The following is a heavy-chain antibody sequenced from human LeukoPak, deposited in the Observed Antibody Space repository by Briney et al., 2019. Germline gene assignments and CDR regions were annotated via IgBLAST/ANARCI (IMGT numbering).Heavy chain of an antibody. Sequence: GGSLRLSCTASGFNFDDYAMHWVRQAPGMGLQWVSGLSWNSDSIAYADSVKGRFTISRDDAKNSLYLQMNSLRVEDTAVYYCATGEGGSYPRLYFDDWGQGTLVTVSS. CDR2: LSWNSDSI. J-gene: IGHJ4*02. CDR1: GFNFDDYA. V-gene: IGHV3-9*01. D-gene: IGHD1-26*01. CDR3: ATGEGGSYPRLYFDD.